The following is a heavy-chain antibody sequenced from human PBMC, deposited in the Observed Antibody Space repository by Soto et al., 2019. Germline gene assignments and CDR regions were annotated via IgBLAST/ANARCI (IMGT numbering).Heavy chain of an antibody. V-gene: IGHV1-3*01. CDR1: GYTFTSYA. CDR3: ARALYSSSSSPSAGYYYGMDV. CDR2: INAGNGNT. J-gene: IGHJ6*02. D-gene: IGHD6-6*01. Sequence: ASVKVSCKASGYTFTSYAMHWVRQAPGQRLEWMGWINAGNGNTKYSQKFQGRVTITRDTSASTAYMELSSLRSEDTAVYYFARALYSSSSSPSAGYYYGMDVWGQGTTVTVSS.